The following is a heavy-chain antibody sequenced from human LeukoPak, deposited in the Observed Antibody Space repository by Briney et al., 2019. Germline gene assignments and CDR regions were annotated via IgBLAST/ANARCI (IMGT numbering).Heavy chain of an antibody. J-gene: IGHJ3*02. D-gene: IGHD3-16*01. V-gene: IGHV3-43*02. CDR1: GFTFDDYA. CDR3: AKDILLRGGYDAFDI. CDR2: ISGDGGST. Sequence: GGSRRLSCAASGFTFDDYAMHWVRQAPGKCLEWVSLISGDGGSTYYADSVKGRFTISRDNSKNSLYLQMNSLRTEDTALYYCAKDILLRGGYDAFDIWGQGTMVTVSS.